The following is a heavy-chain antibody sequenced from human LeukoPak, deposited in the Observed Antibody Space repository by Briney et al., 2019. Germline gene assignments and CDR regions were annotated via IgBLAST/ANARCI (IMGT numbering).Heavy chain of an antibody. V-gene: IGHV3-48*04. Sequence: GGSLRLSCAASGFTFSSYSMNWVRQAPGKGLEWVSYISSSGSTIYYADSVKGRFTISRDNAKNSLYLQMNSLRAEDTAVYYCAELGITMIGGVWSKGTTVTISS. CDR3: AELGITMIGGV. CDR1: GFTFSSYS. D-gene: IGHD3-10*02. CDR2: ISSSGSTI. J-gene: IGHJ6*04.